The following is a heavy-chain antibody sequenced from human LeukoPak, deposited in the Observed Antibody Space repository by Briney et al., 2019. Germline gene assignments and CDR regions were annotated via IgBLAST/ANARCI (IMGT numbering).Heavy chain of an antibody. CDR2: IIPIFGTA. Sequence: SVKVSCKASGGTFSSYAISWVRQAPGQGLEWMGGIIPIFGTANYAQKFQGRVTITADESTSTAYMELSSLRSEDTAVYYCARVTIFGVAPYYYYYMDVWGKGTTVTVSS. V-gene: IGHV1-69*13. CDR3: ARVTIFGVAPYYYYYMDV. CDR1: GGTFSSYA. D-gene: IGHD3-3*01. J-gene: IGHJ6*03.